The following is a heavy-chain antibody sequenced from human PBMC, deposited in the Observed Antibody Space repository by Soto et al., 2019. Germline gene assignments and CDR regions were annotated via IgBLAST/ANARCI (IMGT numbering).Heavy chain of an antibody. CDR2: IWDDGSNK. CDR1: GFTFSSYG. D-gene: IGHD5-12*01. Sequence: QVQLVESGGGVVQPGRSLRLSCAASGFTFSSYGMHWVRQAPGKGLEWVAAIWDDGSNKYYADSVKGRFTISRDNSKNTRYLQMNSRRAEDTAVYYCARRGVNRGYDRYRSGANWYFDLWGRGALVTVSS. V-gene: IGHV3-33*01. CDR3: ARRGVNRGYDRYRSGANWYFDL. J-gene: IGHJ2*01.